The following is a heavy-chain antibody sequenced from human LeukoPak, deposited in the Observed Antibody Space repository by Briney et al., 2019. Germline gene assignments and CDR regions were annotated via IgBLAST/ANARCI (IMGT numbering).Heavy chain of an antibody. V-gene: IGHV4-59*08. CDR3: VRSTTVIAAGGFDI. J-gene: IGHJ3*02. D-gene: IGHD4-17*01. Sequence: KPSETLSLTCTVSGGSISTYYWSWIRQSPGKGLEWIGNIYYSGVTNYNPSLKSRVTISVDTSKNQFSLKLTSVIAADTAVYYCVRSTTVIAAGGFDIWGQGTMVTVSS. CDR1: GGSISTYY. CDR2: IYYSGVT.